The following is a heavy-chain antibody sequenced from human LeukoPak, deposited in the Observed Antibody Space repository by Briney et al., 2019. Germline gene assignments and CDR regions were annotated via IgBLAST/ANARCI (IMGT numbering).Heavy chain of an antibody. CDR3: ARLYSSSGYYYYYMDV. D-gene: IGHD6-13*01. V-gene: IGHV4-39*07. J-gene: IGHJ6*03. Sequence: SETLSLTCTVSGGSISSSSYYWGWIRQPPGKGLEWTGSIYYSGSTYYNPSLKSRVTISVDTSKNQFSLKLSSVTAADTAVYYCARLYSSSGYYYYYMDVWGKGTTVTVSS. CDR2: IYYSGST. CDR1: GGSISSSSYY.